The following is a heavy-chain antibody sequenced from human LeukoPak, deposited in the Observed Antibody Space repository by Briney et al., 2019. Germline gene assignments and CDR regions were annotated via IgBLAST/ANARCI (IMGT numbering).Heavy chain of an antibody. V-gene: IGHV1-69*05. CDR1: GGTFSSYA. J-gene: IGHJ5*02. D-gene: IGHD1-1*01. Sequence: SVKVSCKASGGTFSSYAISWVRQALGQGLEWMGGIIPIFGTANYAQKFQGRVTITTDESTSTAYMELSSLRSEDTAVYYCARDVFSVRTGSNWFDPWGQGTLVTVYS. CDR3: ARDVFSVRTGSNWFDP. CDR2: IIPIFGTA.